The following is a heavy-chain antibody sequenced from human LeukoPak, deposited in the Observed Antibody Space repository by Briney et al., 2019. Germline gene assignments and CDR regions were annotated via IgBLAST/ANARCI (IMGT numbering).Heavy chain of an antibody. V-gene: IGHV4-59*01. CDR1: GGSFSGYY. Sequence: PSETLSLTCAVYGGSFSGYYWSWIRQPPGKGLEWIGYIYYSGSTNYNPSLKSRVTISVDTSKNQFSLKLSSVTAADTAVYYCARAKAPGNRGATILSRAFDIWGQGTMVTVSS. CDR3: ARAKAPGNRGATILSRAFDI. D-gene: IGHD5-12*01. CDR2: IYYSGST. J-gene: IGHJ3*02.